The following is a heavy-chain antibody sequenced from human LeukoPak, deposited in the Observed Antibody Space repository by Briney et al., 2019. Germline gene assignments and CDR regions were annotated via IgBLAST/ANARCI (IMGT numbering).Heavy chain of an antibody. CDR2: ISAYNGNT. V-gene: IGHV1-18*01. D-gene: IGHD3-22*01. Sequence: GASVKVSCKASGYTFTSYGISWVRQAPGQGLEWMGWISAYNGNTNYAQKLQGSVTMTTDTSTSTAYMELRSLRSDDTAVYYCARAEYYYDSSGLINSWGQGTLVTVSS. CDR1: GYTFTSYG. J-gene: IGHJ4*02. CDR3: ARAEYYYDSSGLINS.